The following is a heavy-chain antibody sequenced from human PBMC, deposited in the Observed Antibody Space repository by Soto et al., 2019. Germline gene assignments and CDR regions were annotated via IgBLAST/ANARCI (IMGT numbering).Heavy chain of an antibody. D-gene: IGHD4-17*01. CDR3: ARDADYGGNSVPWFDP. CDR2: MNPNSGNT. CDR1: GYTFTSYD. Sequence: ASVKVSCKASGYTFTSYDINWVRQATGQGLEWMGWMNPNSGNTGYAQKFQGRVTMTRNTSISTAYMELSSLRSEDTAVYYCARDADYGGNSVPWFDPWGQGTLVTVSS. V-gene: IGHV1-8*01. J-gene: IGHJ5*02.